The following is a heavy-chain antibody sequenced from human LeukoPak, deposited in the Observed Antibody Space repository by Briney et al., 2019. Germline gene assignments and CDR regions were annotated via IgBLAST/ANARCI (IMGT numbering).Heavy chain of an antibody. V-gene: IGHV1-69*13. CDR1: GGTFSSYA. J-gene: IGHJ4*02. CDR2: IIPIFGTA. Sequence: GASVKVSCKASGGTFSSYAISWVRQAPGQGLEWMGGIIPIFGTANYAQKFQGRVTITADESTSTAYMELSSLRSEDTAVYYCARVHGRGYNFSLYYFDYWGQGTLVTVSS. D-gene: IGHD5-12*01. CDR3: ARVHGRGYNFSLYYFDY.